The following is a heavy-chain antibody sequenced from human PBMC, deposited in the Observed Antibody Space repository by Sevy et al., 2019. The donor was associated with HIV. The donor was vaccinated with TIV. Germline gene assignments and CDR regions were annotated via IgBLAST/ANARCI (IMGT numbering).Heavy chain of an antibody. CDR3: VAEPPSGGHGNYHYGLDL. J-gene: IGHJ6*02. CDR2: ISDRGDET. V-gene: IGHV3-30*03. Sequence: GGSLRLSCTVSGFTFSDYDMHWVRQTPGKGLEWMSIISDRGDETFYGESAQGRSTISRDNAKNTLYLQMSRLRHEDTAVYYCVAEPPSGGHGNYHYGLDLWGQGTTVTVSS. D-gene: IGHD3-16*01. CDR1: GFTFSDYD.